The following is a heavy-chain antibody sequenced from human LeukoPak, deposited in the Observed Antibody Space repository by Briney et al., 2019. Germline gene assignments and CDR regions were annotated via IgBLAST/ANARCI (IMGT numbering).Heavy chain of an antibody. D-gene: IGHD6-19*01. Sequence: AGGSLRLSCAASGFTFSSYAMSWARQAPGKGLEWVSAISGSGGSTYYADSVKGRFTISRDNSKNTLYLQMNSLRAEDTAVYYCALSLVEGSGWLFDYWGQGTLVTVSS. CDR1: GFTFSSYA. CDR2: ISGSGGST. CDR3: ALSLVEGSGWLFDY. V-gene: IGHV3-23*01. J-gene: IGHJ4*02.